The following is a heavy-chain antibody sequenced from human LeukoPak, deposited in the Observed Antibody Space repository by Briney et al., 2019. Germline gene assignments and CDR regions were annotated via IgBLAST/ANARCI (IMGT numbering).Heavy chain of an antibody. CDR1: RFSFSIYA. J-gene: IGHJ4*02. CDR2: ISYDGSNK. CDR3: AREVLAGYFDY. Sequence: GGSLRLSCAASRFSFSIYAMHWVRQAPGKGLEWVAIISYDGSNKYYADSVKGRFTISRDNSKNTLYLHMNSLKTEDTAIYYCAREVLAGYFDYWGQGTLVTVSS. V-gene: IGHV3-30*04.